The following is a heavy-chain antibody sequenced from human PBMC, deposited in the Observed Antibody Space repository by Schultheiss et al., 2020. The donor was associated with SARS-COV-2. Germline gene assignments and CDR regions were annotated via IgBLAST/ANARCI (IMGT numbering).Heavy chain of an antibody. CDR1: GASISSYY. CDR2: INHSGST. V-gene: IGHV4-34*01. Sequence: SQTLSLTCTVSGASISSYYWSWIRQPPGKGLEWIGEINHSGSTNYNPSLKSRVTVSVDTSKNQFSLKLSSVTAADTAVYYCARGRFVLYWGQGTLVTVSS. CDR3: ARGRFVLY. J-gene: IGHJ4*02. D-gene: IGHD3-10*01.